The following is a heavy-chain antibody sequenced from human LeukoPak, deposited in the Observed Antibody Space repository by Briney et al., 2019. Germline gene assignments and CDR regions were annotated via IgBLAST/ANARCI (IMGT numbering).Heavy chain of an antibody. J-gene: IGHJ4*02. CDR3: AKDRVYYFDSSGYSCDY. CDR2: ISGGGGTT. CDR1: GFTFSNYA. D-gene: IGHD3-22*01. V-gene: IGHV3-23*01. Sequence: GGSLRLSCAASGFTFSNYAMSWVRQAPGKGLEWVSGISGGGGTTYYAGSVKGRFTISRDNSKNTLYLQMHSLRAEDTAVYYCAKDRVYYFDSSGYSCDYWGQGSLVTVSS.